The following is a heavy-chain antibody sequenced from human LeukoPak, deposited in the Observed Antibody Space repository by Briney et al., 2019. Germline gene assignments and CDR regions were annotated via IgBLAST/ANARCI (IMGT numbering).Heavy chain of an antibody. D-gene: IGHD4-17*01. CDR2: IYYSGST. V-gene: IGHV4-39*01. Sequence: SETLSLTCSVSGYSISSSSYYWGWIRQPPGKGLEWIGSIYYSGSTYYNPSLKSRVTISVDTSKNQFSLKLSSVTAADTAVYYCASADGEMYNWFDPWGQGTLVTVSS. J-gene: IGHJ5*02. CDR1: GYSISSSSYY. CDR3: ASADGEMYNWFDP.